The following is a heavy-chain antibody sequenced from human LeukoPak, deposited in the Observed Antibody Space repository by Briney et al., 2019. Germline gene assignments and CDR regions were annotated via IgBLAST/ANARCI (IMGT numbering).Heavy chain of an antibody. CDR2: ISGSGGNT. Sequence: GGSLRLSCTASGFTFGDYAMSWVRQAPGKGLEWVSAISGSGGNTYYAGSVKGRFTIFRDNSKNMLYLQMNSLRAEDTALYYCASQKANFYDSSGDVWGQGTTVTVSS. D-gene: IGHD3-22*01. J-gene: IGHJ6*02. V-gene: IGHV3-23*01. CDR3: ASQKANFYDSSGDV. CDR1: GFTFGDYA.